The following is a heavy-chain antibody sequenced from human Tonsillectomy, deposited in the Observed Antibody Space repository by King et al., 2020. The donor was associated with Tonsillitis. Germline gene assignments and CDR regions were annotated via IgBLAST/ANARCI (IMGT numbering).Heavy chain of an antibody. CDR2: SIPIVGIT. CDR3: SGDAGYCSGGSCYGYYSYYMDV. D-gene: IGHD2-15*01. J-gene: IGHJ6*03. Sequence: QLVQSGAEVKKPGSSVKVSCKASGGTFSSYAISWVRQAPGQGLEWMGRSIPIVGITNYPQKCQGRGTITSDKSTSTAYMELSSLRSEDTAVYYCSGDAGYCSGGSCYGYYSYYMDVWGKGTTVTVSS. V-gene: IGHV1-69*04. CDR1: GGTFSSYA.